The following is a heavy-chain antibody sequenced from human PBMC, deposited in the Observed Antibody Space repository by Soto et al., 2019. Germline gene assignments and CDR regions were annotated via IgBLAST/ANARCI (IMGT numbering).Heavy chain of an antibody. Sequence: TSETLSLTCAVYGGSFSGYYWSWIRQPPGKGLEWIGEINHSGSTNYNPSLKSRVTISVDTSKNQFSLKLSSVTAADTAVYYCARRAVDTAMVTGFDYWGQGTLVTVSS. CDR3: ARRAVDTAMVTGFDY. D-gene: IGHD5-18*01. V-gene: IGHV4-34*01. CDR1: GGSFSGYY. J-gene: IGHJ4*02. CDR2: INHSGST.